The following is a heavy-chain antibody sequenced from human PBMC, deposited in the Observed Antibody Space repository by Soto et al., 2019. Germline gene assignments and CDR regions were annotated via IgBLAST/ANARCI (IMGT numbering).Heavy chain of an antibody. CDR2: ISYDGSNK. V-gene: IGHV3-30*04. Sequence: GGSLRLSCAASGFTFSSYAMHWVRQAPGKGLEWVAVISYDGSNKYYADSVKGRFTISRDNSKNTLYLQMNSLRAEDTAVYYCARGHEAVDAFDIWGQGTMVTVSS. J-gene: IGHJ3*02. CDR1: GFTFSSYA. D-gene: IGHD6-25*01. CDR3: ARGHEAVDAFDI.